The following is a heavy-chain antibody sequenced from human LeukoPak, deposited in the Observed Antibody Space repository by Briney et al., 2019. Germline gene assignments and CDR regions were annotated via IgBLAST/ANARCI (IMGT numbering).Heavy chain of an antibody. D-gene: IGHD1-14*01. V-gene: IGHV4-38-2*01. CDR3: ARHMTTDTLDAFDI. CDR2: IYHSGST. CDR1: GYSISSGYY. J-gene: IGHJ3*02. Sequence: SETLSLTRAVSGYSISSGYYWGWIRQPPGKGLEWIGSIYHSGSTYDNPSLKSRVTTSVDASKNQFSLTLSSVTAADSAVYYCARHMTTDTLDAFDIWGQGTMVTVSS.